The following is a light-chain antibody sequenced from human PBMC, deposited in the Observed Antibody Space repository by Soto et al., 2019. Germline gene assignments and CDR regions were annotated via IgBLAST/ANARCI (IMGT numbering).Light chain of an antibody. Sequence: EIVMTQFPATLSVSPGERATLSCRASQSVSNNLAWYQKKPGQAPRLLIYGAYTRATGIPARFSGSGSGTEFTLTISSLQSEDFAVYYCQQYNNWWTFGQGTRVEIK. J-gene: IGKJ1*01. CDR1: QSVSNN. V-gene: IGKV3-15*01. CDR3: QQYNNWWT. CDR2: GAY.